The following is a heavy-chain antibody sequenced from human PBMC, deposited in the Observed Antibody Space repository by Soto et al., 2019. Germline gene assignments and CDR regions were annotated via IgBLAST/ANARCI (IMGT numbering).Heavy chain of an antibody. J-gene: IGHJ3*02. Sequence: EVQLVESGGGLVKPGGSLRLSCAASGFTFTRHSMNWVRQAPGKGLEWVSCISGTGTFIYYSDSVKGRFTISRDDAKTSLYLQMNSLTAEDAAVYYCARGSGTDTGDALASWGPGTRVTVS. V-gene: IGHV3-21*06. D-gene: IGHD2-21*02. CDR2: ISGTGTFI. CDR1: GFTFTRHS. CDR3: ARGSGTDTGDALAS.